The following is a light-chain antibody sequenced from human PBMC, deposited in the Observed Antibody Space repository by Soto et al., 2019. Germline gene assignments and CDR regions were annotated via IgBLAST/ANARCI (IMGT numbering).Light chain of an antibody. CDR1: SSDVGGYNY. Sequence: QSALTQPPSASGSPGQSVTISCTGTSSDVGGYNYVSWYQHHPGRAPKLIIYEVSKRPSGVPDRFSVYKSGNTASLTVSGLQAEDEADYFCSSYAGRNTLLFGGGTKLTVL. J-gene: IGLJ2*01. V-gene: IGLV2-8*01. CDR3: SSYAGRNTLL. CDR2: EVS.